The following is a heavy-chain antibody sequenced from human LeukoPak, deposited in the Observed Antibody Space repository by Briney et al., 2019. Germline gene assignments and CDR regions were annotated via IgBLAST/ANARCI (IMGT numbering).Heavy chain of an antibody. Sequence: GASLRLSCAASGFSFSIYAMSWVRQAPGKGLEWVSAISPGGDTIYYLDSVKGRFTISRDNSKNTLYLQMNSLRAEDTAVYYCARRTTVVGPAPLDHWGQGTLVTVSS. CDR3: ARRTTVVGPAPLDH. V-gene: IGHV3-23*01. D-gene: IGHD4-23*01. CDR2: ISPGGDTI. J-gene: IGHJ4*02. CDR1: GFSFSIYA.